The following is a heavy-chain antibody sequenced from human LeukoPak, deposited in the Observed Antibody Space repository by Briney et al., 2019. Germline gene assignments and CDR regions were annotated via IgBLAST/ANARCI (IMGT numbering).Heavy chain of an antibody. Sequence: SETLSLTCTVSGGSISSYYWSWIRQPPGKGLEWIGYIYYSGSTYYNPSLKSRVTISVDTSKNQFSLKLSSVTAADTAVYYCARHGTYYYDSSGYYPSGYYFDYWGQGTLVTVSS. J-gene: IGHJ4*02. CDR1: GGSISSYY. V-gene: IGHV4-59*04. CDR2: IYYSGST. CDR3: ARHGTYYYDSSGYYPSGYYFDY. D-gene: IGHD3-22*01.